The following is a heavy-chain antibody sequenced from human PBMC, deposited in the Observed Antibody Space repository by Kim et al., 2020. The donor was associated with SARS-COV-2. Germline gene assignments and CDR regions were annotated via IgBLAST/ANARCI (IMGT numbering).Heavy chain of an antibody. CDR2: IYYSGST. V-gene: IGHV4-39*07. Sequence: SETLSLTCTVSGGSISSSSYYWGWIRQPPGKGLEWIGSIYYSGSTYYNPSLKSRVTISVDTSKNQFSLKLSSVTAADTAVYYCAGGGGRARYGMDVWGQGTTVTVSS. J-gene: IGHJ6*02. D-gene: IGHD3-16*01. CDR3: AGGGGRARYGMDV. CDR1: GGSISSSSYY.